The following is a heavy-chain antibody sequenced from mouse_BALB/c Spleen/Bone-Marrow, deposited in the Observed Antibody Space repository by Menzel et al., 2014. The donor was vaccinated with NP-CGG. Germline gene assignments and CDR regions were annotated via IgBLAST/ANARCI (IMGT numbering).Heavy chain of an antibody. Sequence: QVQLQQPGPELVRPGVSVKISCKGSGYTFTDYAMHWVKQSHAKSLEWIGVISTYSGNTNYNQKFEGKATMTVDKSSSTAYMELARLTSEDSAIYYCARGIYYDSTWFAYWGQGTLVTVSA. V-gene: IGHV1-67*01. J-gene: IGHJ3*01. D-gene: IGHD2-4*01. CDR2: ISTYSGNT. CDR1: GYTFTDYA. CDR3: ARGIYYDSTWFAY.